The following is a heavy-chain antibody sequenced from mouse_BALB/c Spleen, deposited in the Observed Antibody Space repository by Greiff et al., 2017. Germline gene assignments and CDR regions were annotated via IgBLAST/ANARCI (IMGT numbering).Heavy chain of an antibody. Sequence: EVQLQQSGPGLVKPSQSLSLTCTVTGYSITSDYAWNWIRQFPGNKLEWMGYISYSGSTSYNPSLKSRISITRDTSKNQFFLQLNSVTTEDTATYDCATYYYGSSAWFAYWGQGTLVTVSA. V-gene: IGHV3-2*02. CDR3: ATYYYGSSAWFAY. J-gene: IGHJ3*01. CDR1: GYSITSDYA. D-gene: IGHD1-1*01. CDR2: ISYSGST.